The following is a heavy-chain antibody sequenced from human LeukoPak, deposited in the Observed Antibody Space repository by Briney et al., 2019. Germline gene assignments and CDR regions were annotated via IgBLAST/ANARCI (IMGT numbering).Heavy chain of an antibody. V-gene: IGHV3-48*02. CDR3: ARQLAL. D-gene: IGHD3-10*01. Sequence: GGSLRLSCAASGFTFGSYGMHWVRQTPGKGLEWVSYIDPTGRSTYYADPVKGRFTVSRDNAKNSLFLQMNSLRHEDTAVYFCARQLALWGQGTLVTVSS. CDR1: GFTFGSYG. J-gene: IGHJ4*02. CDR2: IDPTGRST.